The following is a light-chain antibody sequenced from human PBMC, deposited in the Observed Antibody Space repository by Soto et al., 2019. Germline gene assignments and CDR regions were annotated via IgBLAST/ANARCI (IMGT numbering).Light chain of an antibody. V-gene: IGKV3-20*01. Sequence: EIVLTQSPGTLSLSPGERATLSCRASQTVSTNYLAWYQRKPGQAPRLLIYGASSRATGIQGRFSGSGSGTDFTLTITRLEPDDFAVYYCQQYGSSPPTFGQGPKVEIK. CDR2: GAS. CDR3: QQYGSSPPT. J-gene: IGKJ1*01. CDR1: QTVSTNY.